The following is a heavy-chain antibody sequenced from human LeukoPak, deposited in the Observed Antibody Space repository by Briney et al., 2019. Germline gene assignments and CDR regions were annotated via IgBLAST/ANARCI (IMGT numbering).Heavy chain of an antibody. Sequence: GGSLRLSCAASGFNITSNYMNWVRQAPGRGLEWVAIIYSGGFTYYRDSVKGRFTIYRDNSKNTVYLQMNSLRVEDTAVYYCAREGMGYFDSWGQGTLVTVSS. D-gene: IGHD5-24*01. J-gene: IGHJ4*02. CDR3: AREGMGYFDS. V-gene: IGHV3-66*01. CDR1: GFNITSNY. CDR2: IYSGGFT.